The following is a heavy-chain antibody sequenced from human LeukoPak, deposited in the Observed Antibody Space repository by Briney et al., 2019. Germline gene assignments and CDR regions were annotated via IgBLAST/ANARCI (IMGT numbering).Heavy chain of an antibody. CDR1: GYTFTSYG. CDR3: ASELGATNYYYYYMDV. D-gene: IGHD1-26*01. CDR2: IIPIFGTA. V-gene: IGHV1-69*05. J-gene: IGHJ6*03. Sequence: ASVKVSCKASGYTFTSYGISWVRQAPGQGLEWMGRIIPIFGTANYAQKFQGRVTITTDESTSTAYMELSSLRSEDTAVYYCASELGATNYYYYYMDVWGKGTTVTVSS.